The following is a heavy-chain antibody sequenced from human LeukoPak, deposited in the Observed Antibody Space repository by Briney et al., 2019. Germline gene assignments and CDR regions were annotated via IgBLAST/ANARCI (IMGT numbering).Heavy chain of an antibody. CDR3: ARGASYYYMDV. Sequence: SETLSLTCTLSGGSISTYYWSWIRQPPGKGLEWIGYIYYSGGTTYNPSLKSRVTISIDTSKNQFSLKLSSVTAADTAVYYCARGASYYYMDVWGKGTTVTVSS. CDR2: IYYSGGT. J-gene: IGHJ6*03. V-gene: IGHV4-59*01. CDR1: GGSISTYY.